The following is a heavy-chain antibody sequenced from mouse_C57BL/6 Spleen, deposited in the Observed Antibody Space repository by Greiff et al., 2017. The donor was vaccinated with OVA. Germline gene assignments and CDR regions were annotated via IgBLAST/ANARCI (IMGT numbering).Heavy chain of an antibody. CDR3: ARPSDFPFAY. CDR1: GYTFTDYY. Sequence: EVQLQQSGPELVKPGASVKISCKASGYTFTDYYMNWVKQSHGKSLEWIGDINPNNGGTSYNQKFKGKATLTVDKSSSTAYMELRSLTSEDSAVYYCARPSDFPFAYWGQGTLVTVSA. D-gene: IGHD6-1*01. V-gene: IGHV1-26*01. CDR2: INPNNGGT. J-gene: IGHJ3*01.